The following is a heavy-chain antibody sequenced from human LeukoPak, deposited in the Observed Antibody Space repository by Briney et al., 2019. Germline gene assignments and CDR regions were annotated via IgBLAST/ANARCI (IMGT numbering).Heavy chain of an antibody. J-gene: IGHJ4*02. Sequence: GGSLRLSCAASGFTFSDYCMSWIRLAPGKGLEWVSYISSSGSTIYYADSVKGRFTISRDNAKNSLYLQMNSLRAEDTAVYYCARGKDGYKRGYPLGFDYWGQGTLVTVSS. CDR1: GFTFSDYC. CDR3: ARGKDGYKRGYPLGFDY. D-gene: IGHD5-24*01. V-gene: IGHV3-11*01. CDR2: ISSSGSTI.